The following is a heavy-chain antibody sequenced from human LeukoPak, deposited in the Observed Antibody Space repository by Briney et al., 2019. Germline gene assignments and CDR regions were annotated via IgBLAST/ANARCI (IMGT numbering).Heavy chain of an antibody. D-gene: IGHD6-13*01. Sequence: GASVKVSCKASGYTFTSYGISWVRQAPGQGLEWMGWISAYNGNTNYAQKLQGRVTMTTDTSTSTAYMELRSLRSDGTAVYYCARVDSDIAAAGTGPYNWFDPWGQGTLVTVSS. J-gene: IGHJ5*02. CDR3: ARVDSDIAAAGTGPYNWFDP. V-gene: IGHV1-18*01. CDR1: GYTFTSYG. CDR2: ISAYNGNT.